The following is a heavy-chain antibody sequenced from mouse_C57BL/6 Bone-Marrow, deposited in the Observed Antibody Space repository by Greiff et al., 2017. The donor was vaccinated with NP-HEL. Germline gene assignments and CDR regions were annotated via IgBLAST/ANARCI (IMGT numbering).Heavy chain of an antibody. D-gene: IGHD1-1*01. V-gene: IGHV2-2*01. J-gene: IGHJ4*01. CDR2: IWSGGST. Sequence: VKLMESGPGLVQPSQSLSITCTVSGFSLTSYGVHWVRQSPGKGLEWLGVIWSGGSTDYNAAFISRLSISKDNSKSQVFFKMNSLQADDTAIYYCARNTLLLPGAMDYWGQGTSVTVSS. CDR1: GFSLTSYG. CDR3: ARNTLLLPGAMDY.